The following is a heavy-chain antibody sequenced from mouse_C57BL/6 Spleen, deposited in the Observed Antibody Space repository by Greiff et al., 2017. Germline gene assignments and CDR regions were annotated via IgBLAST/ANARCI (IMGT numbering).Heavy chain of an antibody. Sequence: QVQLQQPGAELVKPGASVKLSCKASGYTFTSYWMHWVKQRPGQGLEWMGMIHPNGGSTNYNEKFKSKATLTVDKSSSTAYMQLSSLTSEDSAVCYCASQYWGWFAYWGQGTLVTVSA. CDR1: GYTFTSYW. V-gene: IGHV1-64*01. D-gene: IGHD4-1*01. CDR2: IHPNGGST. J-gene: IGHJ3*01. CDR3: ASQYWGWFAY.